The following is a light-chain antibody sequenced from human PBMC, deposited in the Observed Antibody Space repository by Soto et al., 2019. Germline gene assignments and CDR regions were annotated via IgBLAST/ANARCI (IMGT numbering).Light chain of an antibody. CDR1: QKINR. CDR3: QQYHHYYT. V-gene: IGKV1-5*01. Sequence: IQMTQSPSSLSASVGDRVAVTCRTSQKINRVAWNQQKPGKAPKLLINDASSLKSGVPSRFSGSGSGTEFTLTISRLQPEDSATYYCQQYHHYYTFGQGTKV. J-gene: IGKJ2*01. CDR2: DAS.